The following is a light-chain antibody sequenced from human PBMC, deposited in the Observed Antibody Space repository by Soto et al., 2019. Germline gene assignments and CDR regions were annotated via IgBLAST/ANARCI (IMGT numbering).Light chain of an antibody. V-gene: IGKV4-1*01. CDR2: WAS. CDR3: QQYYSAPFT. CDR1: QSVFYSSNNKNY. J-gene: IGKJ4*01. Sequence: DIVMTQSPDSLAVSLGERATVNCKSSQSVFYSSNNKNYLAWYQQKPGQPPKLLIYWASTRESGVPDRCSGSGSGTDFTLTISSLQAEDVAIYYCQQYYSAPFTFGGGTKVEIK.